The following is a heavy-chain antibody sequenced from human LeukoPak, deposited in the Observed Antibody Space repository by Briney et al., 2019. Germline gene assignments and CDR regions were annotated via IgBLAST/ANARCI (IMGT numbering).Heavy chain of an antibody. Sequence: GGSLRLSCAASGFTFSSYAMSWVRQAPGKGLEWVSAISGSGGSTYYADSVKGRFTISRDNSKNTLYLQMNSLRAEDTAVYYCARDGRRGYSYGPHDYWGQGTLVTVSS. D-gene: IGHD5-18*01. CDR3: ARDGRRGYSYGPHDY. V-gene: IGHV3-23*01. CDR2: ISGSGGST. J-gene: IGHJ4*02. CDR1: GFTFSSYA.